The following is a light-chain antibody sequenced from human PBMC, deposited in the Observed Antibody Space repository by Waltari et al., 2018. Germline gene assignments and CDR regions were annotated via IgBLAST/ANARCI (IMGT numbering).Light chain of an antibody. Sequence: QSALTQPPSVSGSPGQSVTISCTGTSSDVGSSNRVSWYQQPPGTAPKLMVFEVSRRPAGVLDRFSGSKAGNTASLTISGLQAADEAEYYCSSYTSSSTWVFGGGTKLTVL. CDR2: EVS. V-gene: IGLV2-18*02. CDR1: SSDVGSSNR. CDR3: SSYTSSSTWV. J-gene: IGLJ3*02.